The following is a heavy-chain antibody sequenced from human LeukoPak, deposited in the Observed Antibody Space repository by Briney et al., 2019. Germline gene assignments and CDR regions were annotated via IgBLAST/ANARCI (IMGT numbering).Heavy chain of an antibody. J-gene: IGHJ4*02. Sequence: GESLKISCRAAGYTFNNYWIGWVRPMPGKGLEWMGIMYPGDSDTRYSPSFQGQVTLSADKSISTAYLQWSSLKASDTAMYYCAASTYGSGAYVGFDSWGQGTLVTVSS. CDR2: MYPGDSDT. CDR1: GYTFNNYW. V-gene: IGHV5-51*01. D-gene: IGHD3-10*01. CDR3: AASTYGSGAYVGFDS.